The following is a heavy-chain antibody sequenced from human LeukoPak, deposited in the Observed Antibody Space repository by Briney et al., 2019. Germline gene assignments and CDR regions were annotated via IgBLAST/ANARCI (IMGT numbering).Heavy chain of an antibody. Sequence: SQTLSLTCAISGDSVSSNSAAWNWLRQSPSRGLEWLGRTYYRSKFYNDYAVSVKSRITISPDTSKNHFSLQLNSVPPDDTAVYYCARDLRGEIDYWGQGTLVTVSS. J-gene: IGHJ4*02. CDR1: GDSVSSNSAA. CDR2: TYYRSKFYN. D-gene: IGHD3-10*01. CDR3: ARDLRGEIDY. V-gene: IGHV6-1*01.